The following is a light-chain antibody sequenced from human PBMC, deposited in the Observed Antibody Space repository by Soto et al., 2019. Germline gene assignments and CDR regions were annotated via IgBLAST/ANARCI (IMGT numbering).Light chain of an antibody. V-gene: IGKV3-15*01. CDR3: QVRTDWPPFKYT. Sequence: VMTQSPATLSVSPGERATLSCWASETVATNLAWYQQKPGQAPRLLISGASTRAAGISDRFRGSGSGTEFTLTISSLRSEDFAVYYCQVRTDWPPFKYTFGQGTKLEVK. CDR2: GAS. CDR1: ETVATN. J-gene: IGKJ2*01.